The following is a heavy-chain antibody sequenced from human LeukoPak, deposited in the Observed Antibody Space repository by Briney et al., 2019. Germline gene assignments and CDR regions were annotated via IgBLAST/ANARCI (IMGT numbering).Heavy chain of an antibody. J-gene: IGHJ3*02. CDR1: GYTFTGYY. CDR2: INPNSGGT. V-gene: IGHV1-2*02. D-gene: IGHD2-15*01. CDR3: ARGIAVVVAATYAFDI. Sequence: ASVRVSCKASGYTFTGYYMHWVRQAPGQGLEWMGWINPNSGGTNYAQKFQGRVTMTRDTSISTAYMELSRLRSDDTAVYYCARGIAVVVAATYAFDIWGQGTMVTVSS.